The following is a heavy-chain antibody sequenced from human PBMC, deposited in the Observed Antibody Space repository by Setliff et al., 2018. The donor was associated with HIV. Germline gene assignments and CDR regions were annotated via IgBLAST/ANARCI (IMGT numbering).Heavy chain of an antibody. V-gene: IGHV1-69*13. D-gene: IGHD6-6*01. CDR1: GGTFNINA. Sequence: EASVKVSCKASGGTFNINAVTWVRQAPGQGLEWVGAIIPLFGTANYAQKFQGRVTITADDSTSTVYMEVRSLRSADTAVYYCSKVSEHRTSSGSFYYYMDVWGEGTRSPSP. CDR3: SKVSEHRTSSGSFYYYMDV. J-gene: IGHJ6*03. CDR2: IIPLFGTA.